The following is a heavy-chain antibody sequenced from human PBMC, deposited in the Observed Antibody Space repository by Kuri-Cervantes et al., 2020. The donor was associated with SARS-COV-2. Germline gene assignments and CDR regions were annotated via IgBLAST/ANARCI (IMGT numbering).Heavy chain of an antibody. J-gene: IGHJ5*02. CDR3: AKSDWFDP. V-gene: IGHV3-74*01. CDR1: GFTFGNYW. Sequence: AGSLRLSCAASGFTFGNYWMHWVRQAPGKGLVWVSRFMSDGTSPSYADSVRGRFTISRDNAKNTLYLQMNSLRADDTAVYYCAKSDWFDPWGQGTLVTVSS. CDR2: FMSDGTSP.